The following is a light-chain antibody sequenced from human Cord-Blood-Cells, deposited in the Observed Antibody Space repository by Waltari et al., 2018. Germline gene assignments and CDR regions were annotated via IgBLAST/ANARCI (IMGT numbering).Light chain of an antibody. CDR2: DAA. V-gene: IGKV1-33*01. CDR1: QDISNY. J-gene: IGKJ5*01. CDR3: QQYDNLPIT. Sequence: DIQMTQSPSSLSASVGDRVTITCQASQDISNYLNWYQQKPGKAPKLLIYDAANMETGDPSRFSGSGSGTDFTFTISSLQPEDIETYYCQQYDNLPITFGQGTRREIK.